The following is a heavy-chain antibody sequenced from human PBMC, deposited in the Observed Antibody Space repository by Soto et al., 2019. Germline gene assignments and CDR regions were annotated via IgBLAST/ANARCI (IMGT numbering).Heavy chain of an antibody. Sequence: QVQLVQSGAEVKKPGSSVKVSCKASGGTFSSYAISWVRQAPRQGLEWMGGIIPIFGTANYAQKFQGRVTITADKSTSTAYMELSSLRSEDTAVYYCARGLRYCTNGVCYKPAYGMDVWGQGTTVTVSS. D-gene: IGHD2-8*01. V-gene: IGHV1-69*06. J-gene: IGHJ6*02. CDR3: ARGLRYCTNGVCYKPAYGMDV. CDR1: GGTFSSYA. CDR2: IIPIFGTA.